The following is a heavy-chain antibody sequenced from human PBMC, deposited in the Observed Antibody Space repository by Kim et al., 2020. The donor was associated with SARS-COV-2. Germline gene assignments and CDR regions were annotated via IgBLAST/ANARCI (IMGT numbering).Heavy chain of an antibody. V-gene: IGHV2-5*01. CDR3: AHVYNWPAGAFDI. D-gene: IGHD1-20*01. Sequence: YCPSLKSRLTITKDTSKNQVVLTMTNMDPVDTATYYCAHVYNWPAGAFDIWGQGTMVTVSS. J-gene: IGHJ3*02.